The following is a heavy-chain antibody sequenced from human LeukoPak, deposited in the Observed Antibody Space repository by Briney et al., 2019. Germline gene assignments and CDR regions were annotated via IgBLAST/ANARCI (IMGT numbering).Heavy chain of an antibody. D-gene: IGHD6-13*01. CDR2: IYYSGST. CDR3: ARGPAGTFFDY. CDR1: GGSISSYY. V-gene: IGHV4-59*01. Sequence: SETLSLTCTVSGGSISSYYWNWIRQPPGKGLEWIGSIYYSGSTNYNPSLKSRVTISVDTSKNQFSLKLSSVTAADTAVYYCARGPAGTFFDYWGQGTLVTVSS. J-gene: IGHJ4*02.